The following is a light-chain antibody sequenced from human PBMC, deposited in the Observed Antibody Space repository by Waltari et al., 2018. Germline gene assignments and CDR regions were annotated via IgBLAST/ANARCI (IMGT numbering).Light chain of an antibody. CDR1: QTIVTW. CDR2: EAS. Sequence: DIQLTQSPSTLSASVEDRVTITCRASQTIVTWLAWYQQKPGKAPNLLIYEASTLEKGVPSRFSGSGSGTEFTLTISSLQPDDFATYYCQQYNNFSPTFGQGTKVDIK. J-gene: IGKJ1*01. V-gene: IGKV1-5*03. CDR3: QQYNNFSPT.